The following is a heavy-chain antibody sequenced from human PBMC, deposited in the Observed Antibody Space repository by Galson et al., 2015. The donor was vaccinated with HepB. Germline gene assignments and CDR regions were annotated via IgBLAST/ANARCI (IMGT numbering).Heavy chain of an antibody. J-gene: IGHJ4*02. CDR3: ARDSSYSGYVIDY. Sequence: SLRLSCAASGFTFSSYGMHWVRQAPGKGLEWVAVIWYDGSNKYYADSVKGRFTISRDNSKNTLYLQMNSLRAEDTAVYYCARDSSYSGYVIDYWGQGTLVTVSS. CDR1: GFTFSSYG. V-gene: IGHV3-33*01. D-gene: IGHD5-12*01. CDR2: IWYDGSNK.